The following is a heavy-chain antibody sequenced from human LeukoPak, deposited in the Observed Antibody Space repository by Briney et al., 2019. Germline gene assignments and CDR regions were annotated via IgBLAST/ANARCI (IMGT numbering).Heavy chain of an antibody. D-gene: IGHD6-19*01. CDR1: RGSISTYY. CDR2: VFYSGTT. Sequence: PSETLSLTCSVSRGSISTYYWSWIRQPPGKGLEWIGFVFYSGTTNSNPSVKSRVSMSVDMSKNRLSLELTSVTAADSAVYYCARSRSSSPYYFDTWGQGTLVTVSS. J-gene: IGHJ4*02. CDR3: ARSRSSSPYYFDT. V-gene: IGHV4-59*01.